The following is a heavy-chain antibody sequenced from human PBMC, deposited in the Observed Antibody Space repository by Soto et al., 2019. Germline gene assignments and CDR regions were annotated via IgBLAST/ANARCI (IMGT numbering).Heavy chain of an antibody. J-gene: IGHJ6*02. CDR1: GYILTSYG. CDR3: ATTTGYSYLYYGMDV. CDR2: ISVYNGDT. D-gene: IGHD3-9*01. Sequence: GASVKVSCKASGYILTSYGISWVRQAPGQGLEWMGWISVYNGDTNYAQKVQGRVTMTTDTSTNTAYMELRSLRTDDTAVYYCATTTGYSYLYYGMDVWG. V-gene: IGHV1-18*01.